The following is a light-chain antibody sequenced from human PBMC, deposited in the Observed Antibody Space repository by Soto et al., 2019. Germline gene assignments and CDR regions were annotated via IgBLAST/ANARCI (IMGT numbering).Light chain of an antibody. V-gene: IGLV2-14*03. CDR3: NSYAKDTSV. Sequence: QSALTQPASVSGSPGQSITISCTGTTSDIDDYNYVSWYQQHPGKAPKLLIYDVTNRPSGVSNRFSGSKSGNTASLTISGLQPEDEADYYCNSYAKDTSVFGGGTKVTVL. CDR2: DVT. CDR1: TSDIDDYNY. J-gene: IGLJ2*01.